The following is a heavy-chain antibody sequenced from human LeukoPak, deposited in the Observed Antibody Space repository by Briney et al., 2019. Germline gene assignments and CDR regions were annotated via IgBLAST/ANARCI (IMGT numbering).Heavy chain of an antibody. D-gene: IGHD3-9*01. Sequence: SETLSLTCAVYGGSFSGYYWSWIRQPPGKGLEWIGEINHSGSTNYNPSLKSRVTISVDTSKNQFSLKLSSVTAADTAVYYCERYKKYDILTGYYTPAPFDYWGQGTLVTVSS. CDR1: GGSFSGYY. V-gene: IGHV4-34*01. CDR3: ERYKKYDILTGYYTPAPFDY. CDR2: INHSGST. J-gene: IGHJ4*02.